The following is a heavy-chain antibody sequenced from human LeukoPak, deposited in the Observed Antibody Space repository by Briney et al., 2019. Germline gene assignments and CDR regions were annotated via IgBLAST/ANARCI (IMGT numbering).Heavy chain of an antibody. CDR1: GFTFSTYA. V-gene: IGHV3-30-3*01. J-gene: IGHJ4*02. CDR2: ISYDGSNT. Sequence: GGSLRLSCAASGFTFSTYAIHWVRRAPGKGLEWVAVISYDGSNTYYADSVKGRFTISRDNAKNTLYLQMTSLRAEDTAVYYCAIDSGAGWELPKYYFDYWGQGTLVTVSS. CDR3: AIDSGAGWELPKYYFDY. D-gene: IGHD1-26*01.